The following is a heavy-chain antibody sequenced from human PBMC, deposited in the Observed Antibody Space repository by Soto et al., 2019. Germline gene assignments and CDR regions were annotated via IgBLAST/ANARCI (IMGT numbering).Heavy chain of an antibody. V-gene: IGHV3-30*18. D-gene: IGHD6-19*01. CDR3: AEDSSSGGWYFDY. CDR2: ISYDGSNK. Sequence: PGGSLRLSCAASGFTFSSYGMHWVRQAPGKGLEWVAVISYDGSNKYYADSVKGRFTISRDNSKNTLYLQMNSLRAEDTAVYYCAEDSSSGGWYFDYWGQGTLVTVSS. J-gene: IGHJ4*02. CDR1: GFTFSSYG.